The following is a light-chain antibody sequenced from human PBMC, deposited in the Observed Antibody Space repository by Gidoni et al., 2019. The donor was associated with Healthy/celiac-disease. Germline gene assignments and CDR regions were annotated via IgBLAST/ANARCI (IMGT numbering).Light chain of an antibody. CDR2: AAS. V-gene: IGKV1-39*01. CDR1: QSISSY. Sequence: DIQMTQSPSSLSASVGDRVTITCRASQSISSYLNWYQQKPGKAPKLLIYAASSLQSGVPSRFSGSGSGTDFTPTISSLQPEDFAIYYCQQSYSTLFTFGPGTKVDIK. J-gene: IGKJ3*01. CDR3: QQSYSTLFT.